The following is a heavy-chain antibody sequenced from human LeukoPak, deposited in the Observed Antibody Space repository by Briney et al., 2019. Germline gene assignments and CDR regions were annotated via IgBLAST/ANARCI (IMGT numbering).Heavy chain of an antibody. V-gene: IGHV3-74*01. CDR1: GYTFSSYW. CDR2: INSDGSST. J-gene: IGHJ3*02. Sequence: GGSLRLSCAASGYTFSSYWMYWVHQAPGKGLVWVSRINSDGSSTSYADSVKGRFTISRDNAKNTLYLQMNSLRAEDTAVYYCALYGDYGAFDIWGQGTMVAVSS. CDR3: ALYGDYGAFDI. D-gene: IGHD4-17*01.